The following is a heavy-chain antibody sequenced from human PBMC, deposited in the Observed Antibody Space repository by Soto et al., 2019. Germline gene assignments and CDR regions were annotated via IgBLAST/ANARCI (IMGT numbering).Heavy chain of an antibody. CDR1: GFSFSGYW. CDR3: ARGGAYIYGPQYD. V-gene: IGHV3-74*01. D-gene: IGHD5-18*01. Sequence: EVQLVESGGGLVEPGGSLRLSCATSGFSFSGYWIHWVRQAPGKGLVWVSHINGDGSSTNYADSVKGRFTISRDYAKNTLYLQMNSLRVEDTAVYYCARGGAYIYGPQYDWGQGTLVTVSS. CDR2: INGDGSST. J-gene: IGHJ4*02.